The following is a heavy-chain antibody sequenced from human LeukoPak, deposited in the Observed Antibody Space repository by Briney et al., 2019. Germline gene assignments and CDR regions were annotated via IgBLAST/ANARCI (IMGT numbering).Heavy chain of an antibody. CDR3: AREGKQWLVRDWFDP. V-gene: IGHV3-30*03. D-gene: IGHD6-19*01. Sequence: PGGSLRLSCAASGFTFSTYGMHWVRQAPGKGLEWVAVISYDGSNKYYADSVKGRFTISRDNAKNSLYLQMNSLRAEDTAVYYCAREGKQWLVRDWFDPWGQGTLVTVSS. CDR1: GFTFSTYG. J-gene: IGHJ5*02. CDR2: ISYDGSNK.